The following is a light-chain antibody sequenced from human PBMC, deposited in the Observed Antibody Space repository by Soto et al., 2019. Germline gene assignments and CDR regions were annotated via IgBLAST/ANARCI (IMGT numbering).Light chain of an antibody. Sequence: QSVLTQPPSASGTPGQRVTISCSGSSSNIGTNYVYWYKQLPGTAPKLLIYCNDQRPSGVRDRLSGSKSGTSASLAISGLRSEDEADYYCATRDNSLSRWVFGGGTKVTVL. CDR3: ATRDNSLSRWV. J-gene: IGLJ3*02. CDR2: CND. CDR1: SSNIGTNY. V-gene: IGLV1-47*02.